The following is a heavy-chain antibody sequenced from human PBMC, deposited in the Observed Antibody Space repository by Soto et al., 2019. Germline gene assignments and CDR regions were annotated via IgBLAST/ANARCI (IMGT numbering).Heavy chain of an antibody. CDR3: AKGVELDV. CDR2: IGDSGAST. V-gene: IGHV3-23*01. J-gene: IGHJ6*04. CDR1: GFSFSSFA. D-gene: IGHD1-26*01. Sequence: EVLLLESGGGLVQPGGSLRLSCEASGFSFSSFAMNWVRQAPGKGLEWVSAIGDSGASTYYADSVKGRFTISRDNSRNTLYLQLNRLRAEDTAVYYWAKGVELDVWGNGTTVTVSS.